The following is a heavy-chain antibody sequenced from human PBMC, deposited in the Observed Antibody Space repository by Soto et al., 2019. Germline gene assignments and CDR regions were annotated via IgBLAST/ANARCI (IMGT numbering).Heavy chain of an antibody. Sequence: QVQLVESGGGVVQPGRSLRLSCAASGFTFTTYGIHWVRQAPGKGLEWVAVISSDGSKNYFADSVRGRFIISRDMSKDTVYLEMNSLRVEDTAVFYCARSRSGAVPDSFGYWGQGTLVTVSS. V-gene: IGHV3-30*03. D-gene: IGHD3-3*01. CDR1: GFTFTTYG. J-gene: IGHJ4*02. CDR2: ISSDGSKN. CDR3: ARSRSGAVPDSFGY.